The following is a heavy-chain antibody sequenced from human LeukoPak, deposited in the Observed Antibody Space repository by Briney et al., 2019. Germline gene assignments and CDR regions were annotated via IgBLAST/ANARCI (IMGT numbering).Heavy chain of an antibody. CDR1: GFTFGDYA. Sequence: GGSLRLSCTASGFTFGDYAMSWFRQAPGKGLEWVGFIRSKAYGGTTEYAASVKGRFTISRDDSKSIAYLQMNSLKTEDTAVYYCTRGGHGYNPTDYFDYWGQGTLVTVSS. D-gene: IGHD5-24*01. J-gene: IGHJ4*02. CDR2: IRSKAYGGTT. CDR3: TRGGHGYNPTDYFDY. V-gene: IGHV3-49*03.